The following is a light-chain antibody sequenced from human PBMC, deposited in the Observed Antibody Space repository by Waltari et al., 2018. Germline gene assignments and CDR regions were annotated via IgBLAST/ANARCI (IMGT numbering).Light chain of an antibody. Sequence: HSALTQPASVSGSPGQSITISCTGTSSDVGSYNLVSWYQQYPGKAPKLMIYAVSNRPSGVSNRFSGSKSGNTASLTISGLQTEDEADYYCLSHTSSSTDVFGTGTTLTVL. CDR2: AVS. CDR3: LSHTSSSTDV. J-gene: IGLJ1*01. V-gene: IGLV2-14*02. CDR1: SSDVGSYNL.